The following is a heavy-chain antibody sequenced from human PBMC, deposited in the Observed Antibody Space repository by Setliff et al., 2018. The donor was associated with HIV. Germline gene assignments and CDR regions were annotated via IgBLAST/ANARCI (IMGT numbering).Heavy chain of an antibody. V-gene: IGHV4-4*09. CDR3: ARSPSYRSSWEYYFDY. CDR1: GGSISGYH. CDR2: IYTSRGT. J-gene: IGHJ4*02. Sequence: TLSLTCTVSGGSISGYHWNWLRQTPGKGLEWIGYIYTSRGTNYNHSLRTRVIISVDTSNQFSLKLSSVTAADAAVYYCARSPSYRSSWEYYFDYWGQGILVTVS. D-gene: IGHD6-13*01.